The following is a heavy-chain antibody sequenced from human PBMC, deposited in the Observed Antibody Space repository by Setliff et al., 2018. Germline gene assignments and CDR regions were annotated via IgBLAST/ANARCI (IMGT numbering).Heavy chain of an antibody. CDR3: AKSSGSSSATNLEY. CDR1: GFTFSTFA. J-gene: IGHJ4*02. V-gene: IGHV3-23*01. D-gene: IGHD3-10*01. Sequence: GGSLRLSCAASGFTFSTFAMSWVRQAPGKGLEWVSHISGSGSSSSYADSVKGRFTISRDNTNSKLYLQMNSLRVEDTALYYCAKSSGSSSATNLEYLGPGTLVTVSS. CDR2: ISGSGSSS.